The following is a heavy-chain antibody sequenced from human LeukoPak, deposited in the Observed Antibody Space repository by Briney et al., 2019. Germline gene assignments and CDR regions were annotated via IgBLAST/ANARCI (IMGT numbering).Heavy chain of an antibody. Sequence: ASVKLSCKASGYTLTAYYLHWVRQAPGQGLQWMGWINPDSGDTAYAQSFQGGITMTRDTSINTAYMEVKRLRSDDTAVYYCARSYMFWSGLTYSFDYWGQGTLVSVSS. D-gene: IGHD3-3*01. CDR2: INPDSGDT. J-gene: IGHJ4*02. CDR1: GYTLTAYY. CDR3: ARSYMFWSGLTYSFDY. V-gene: IGHV1-2*02.